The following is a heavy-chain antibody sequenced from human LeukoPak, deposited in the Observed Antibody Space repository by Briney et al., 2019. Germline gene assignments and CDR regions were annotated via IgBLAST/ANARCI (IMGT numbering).Heavy chain of an antibody. J-gene: IGHJ4*02. D-gene: IGHD3-22*01. CDR1: GYTLTELS. CDR3: ATSRDSSGYYLTPFDY. V-gene: IGHV1-24*01. Sequence: ASVKVSCKVSGYTLTELSMHWVRQAPGKGLEWMGGFDPEDGETIYAQKFQGRVTMTEDTSTDTAYMELSSLRSEDRAVYYCATSRDSSGYYLTPFDYWGQGTLVTVSS. CDR2: FDPEDGET.